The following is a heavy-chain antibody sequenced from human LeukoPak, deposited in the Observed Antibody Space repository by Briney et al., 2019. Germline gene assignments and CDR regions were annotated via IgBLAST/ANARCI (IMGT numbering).Heavy chain of an antibody. CDR1: GVSITSYH. CDR2: IHYSGST. Sequence: PSETLSLTCTVSGVSITSYHWSWIRQPPGKGLEWIGHIHYSGSTNYNPSLKSRVTISVDTSKNQFSLKLSSVTAADTAVYYCASAPLDIVVVVAATAADTYFDYWGQGTLVTVSS. J-gene: IGHJ4*02. D-gene: IGHD2-15*01. V-gene: IGHV4-59*12. CDR3: ASAPLDIVVVVAATAADTYFDY.